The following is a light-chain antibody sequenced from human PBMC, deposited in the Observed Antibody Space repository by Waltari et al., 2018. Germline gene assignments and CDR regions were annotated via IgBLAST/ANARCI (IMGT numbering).Light chain of an antibody. J-gene: IGKJ1*01. V-gene: IGKV3-20*01. CDR2: GAS. CDR3: QHHFRLPAT. CDR1: QSISSY. Sequence: IMLTQSPGTLSLSPGERATLSCRASQSISSYLSWYQQKPGQAPSLLIYGASTRATVSPDRFSGCGSGTDFSLTISGLGPEYSAVYSCQHHFRLPATFGQGTKVEIK.